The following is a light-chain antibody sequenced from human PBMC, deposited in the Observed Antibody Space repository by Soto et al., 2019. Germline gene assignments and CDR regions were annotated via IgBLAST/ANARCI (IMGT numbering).Light chain of an antibody. CDR3: KSYAGSNTYV. CDR2: EVV. V-gene: IGLV2-8*01. CDR1: KNDIGVYDF. J-gene: IGLJ1*01. Sequence: QSALTQPPSASGSPGQSVTISCTGTKNDIGVYDFVSWYQHHPGKAPRQIIYEVVQRPSGVPDRFSGSKSGNTASLTVSGLQAADEGDYFCKSYAGSNTYVFGSGTKLTVL.